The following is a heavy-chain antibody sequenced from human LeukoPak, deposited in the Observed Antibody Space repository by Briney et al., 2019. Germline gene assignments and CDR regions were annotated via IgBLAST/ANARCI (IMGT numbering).Heavy chain of an antibody. CDR1: GYSFTSYW. J-gene: IGHJ3*02. V-gene: IGHV5-51*01. D-gene: IGHD3-22*01. CDR3: ARPQFPYYYDSSGSHDAFDI. CDR2: IYPGDSDT. Sequence: VESLKISCKGSGYSFTSYWIGWVRQMPGKGLEWMGIIYPGDSDTRYSPSFQGQVTISADKSISTAYLQWSSLKASDTAMYYCARPQFPYYYDSSGSHDAFDIWGQGTMVTVSS.